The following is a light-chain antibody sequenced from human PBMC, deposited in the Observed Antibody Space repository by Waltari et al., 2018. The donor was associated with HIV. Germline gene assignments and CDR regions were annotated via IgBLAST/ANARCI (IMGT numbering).Light chain of an antibody. J-gene: IGLJ1*01. CDR1: SSDVGSYNL. Sequence: QSALTQPASVSGSPGQSITISCTGTSSDVGSYNLVSWYQQHPGKAPKLMIYDVNNRHSGVSSRFSGSKSGATASLTISGLQAEDEAVYYCASHSTYTLLYVFGSGTELTVL. V-gene: IGLV2-14*02. CDR2: DVN. CDR3: ASHSTYTLLYV.